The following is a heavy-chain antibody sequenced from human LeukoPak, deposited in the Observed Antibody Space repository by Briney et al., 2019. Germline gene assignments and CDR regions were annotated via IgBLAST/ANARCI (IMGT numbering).Heavy chain of an antibody. D-gene: IGHD5-18*01. J-gene: IGHJ6*03. Sequence: SVKVSCKASGGTFSSYAISWVRQAPGQGLEWMGRIIPIFGTANYAQKFQGRVTITTDESTSTAYMELSSLRSKDTAVYYCARAGGRYSYGYYYYYMDVWGKGTTVTVSS. CDR3: ARAGGRYSYGYYYYYMDV. V-gene: IGHV1-69*05. CDR2: IIPIFGTA. CDR1: GGTFSSYA.